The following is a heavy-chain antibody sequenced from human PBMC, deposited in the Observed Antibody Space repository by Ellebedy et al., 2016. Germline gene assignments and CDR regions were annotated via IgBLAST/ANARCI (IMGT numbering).Heavy chain of an antibody. CDR2: IYYSGST. J-gene: IGHJ4*02. CDR3: ARSTPFDY. Sequence: SETLSLTXTVSGGSISSSSYYWGWIRQPPGKGLEWIGSIYYSGSTYYNPSLKSRVTISVDTSKNQFSLKLSSVTAADTAVYYCARSTPFDYWGQGTLVTVSS. V-gene: IGHV4-39*01. D-gene: IGHD2-2*01. CDR1: GGSISSSSYY.